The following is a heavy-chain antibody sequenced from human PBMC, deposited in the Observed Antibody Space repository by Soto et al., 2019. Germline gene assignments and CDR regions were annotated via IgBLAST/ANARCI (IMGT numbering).Heavy chain of an antibody. V-gene: IGHV1-18*01. CDR3: ARSEGNCSSTSCPTYYYYYGMDV. CDR1: GYTFTSYG. J-gene: IGHJ6*02. Sequence: QVQLVQSGAEVKKPGASVKVSCKASGYTFTSYGISWVRQAPGQGLEWMGWISAYNGNTNYAQKLQGRVTMTTDTSTSTAYMVLRSLRSDDTAVYYCARSEGNCSSTSCPTYYYYYGMDVWGQGTTVTVSS. D-gene: IGHD2-2*01. CDR2: ISAYNGNT.